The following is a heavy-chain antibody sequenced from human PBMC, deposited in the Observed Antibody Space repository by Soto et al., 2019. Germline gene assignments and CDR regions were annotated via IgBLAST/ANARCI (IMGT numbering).Heavy chain of an antibody. CDR1: GGSISSGGYY. Sequence: PSETLSLTCTVSGGSISSGGYYWSWIRQHPGKGLEWIGYIYYSGSTYYNPSLKSRVTISVDTSKNQFSLKLSSVTAADTAVYYCARILQGTADFDYWGQGTPVTVSS. V-gene: IGHV4-31*03. CDR3: ARILQGTADFDY. D-gene: IGHD2-21*02. CDR2: IYYSGST. J-gene: IGHJ4*02.